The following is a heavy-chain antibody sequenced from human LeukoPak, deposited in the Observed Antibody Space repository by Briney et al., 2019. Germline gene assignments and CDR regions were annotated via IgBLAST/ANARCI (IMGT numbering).Heavy chain of an antibody. CDR2: ISGSGGQK. J-gene: IGHJ4*02. D-gene: IGHD2/OR15-2a*01. V-gene: IGHV3-23*01. CDR3: AKHLWTTFWFFDY. Sequence: PGGSLRLSCAASGFTFSDYALSWVRQAPGKGLEWVSLISGSGGQKDYADSVKGRFTISRDNSRNTLNLQMNSLKAEDTAVYYCAKHLWTTFWFFDYWGQGTLVTVTS. CDR1: GFTFSDYA.